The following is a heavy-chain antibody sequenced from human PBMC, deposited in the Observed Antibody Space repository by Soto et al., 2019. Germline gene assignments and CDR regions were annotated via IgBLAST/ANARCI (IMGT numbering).Heavy chain of an antibody. V-gene: IGHV3-48*04. D-gene: IGHD3-22*01. CDR1: GVMLSTYS. J-gene: IGHJ3*01. CDR3: AFDYYSCGGHLDLFAF. Sequence: GGYLRLSYTASGVMLSTYSMDVGRHPPEKGLEWLSHISDTSTIIEYADSVKGRFTIARHNTKNSLYLQMNRLRVDDTAVYYCAFDYYSCGGHLDLFAFWGRGTVVIVSS. CDR2: ISDTSTII.